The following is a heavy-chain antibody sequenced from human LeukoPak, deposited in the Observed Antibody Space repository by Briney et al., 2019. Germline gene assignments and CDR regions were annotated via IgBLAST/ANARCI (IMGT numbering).Heavy chain of an antibody. J-gene: IGHJ4*02. Sequence: GGSLRLSCAASGFIFSTYAVNWVRQAPGKGLEWVSTISGGGGSTYYADSVRGRFTISRDNSKNTLYLQMSSPRAEDTAVYYCTKDRGRYYDSSGYYWGYYFDSWGQGILVTVST. CDR2: ISGGGGST. D-gene: IGHD3-22*01. CDR1: GFIFSTYA. CDR3: TKDRGRYYDSSGYYWGYYFDS. V-gene: IGHV3-23*01.